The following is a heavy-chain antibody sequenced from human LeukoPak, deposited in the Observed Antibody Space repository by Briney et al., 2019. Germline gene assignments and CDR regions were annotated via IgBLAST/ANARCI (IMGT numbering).Heavy chain of an antibody. CDR1: GGSISSYF. CDR3: ARARRITMVRGVWGVDY. Sequence: SETLSLTCTVSGGSISSYFWSWIRQPPGKGLEWIGYIYYSGSTNYNPSLKSRVTISVDTSKNQFSLKLSSVTAADTAVYYCARARRITMVRGVWGVDYWGQGTLVTVSS. V-gene: IGHV4-59*08. J-gene: IGHJ4*02. CDR2: IYYSGST. D-gene: IGHD3-10*01.